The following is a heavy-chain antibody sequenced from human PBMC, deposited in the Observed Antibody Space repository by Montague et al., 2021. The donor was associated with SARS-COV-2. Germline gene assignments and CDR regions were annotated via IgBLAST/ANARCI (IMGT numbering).Heavy chain of an antibody. CDR3: ARHAWDSRGYFQPIDR. V-gene: IGHV4-59*08. Sequence: SETLSLTCTVSGASLSSYYWSWIRQPPGEGLEWIGYIYYSGNPNYSPSFRSRVTLSVDTPKNQFSLRLTSVTAADTAIYYCARHAWDSRGYFQPIDRWGQGTLVIVSS. J-gene: IGHJ4*02. CDR1: GASLSSYY. CDR2: IYYSGNP. D-gene: IGHD3-22*01.